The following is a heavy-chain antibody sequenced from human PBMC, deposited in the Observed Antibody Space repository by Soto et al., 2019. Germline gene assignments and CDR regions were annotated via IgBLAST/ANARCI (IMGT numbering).Heavy chain of an antibody. Sequence: QVQLQESGPGLVKTSQTLSLTCTVSGGSISSGGYYWSWIRQHPGKGLEWIGYIYFSGTPYYNPSPKSRVTISVDTSKNQFSLRLNSVTASDTAVYYCARGEYCGGDCWYNWFDPWGQGTLVTVSS. V-gene: IGHV4-31*03. D-gene: IGHD2-21*02. CDR3: ARGEYCGGDCWYNWFDP. CDR2: IYFSGTP. J-gene: IGHJ5*02. CDR1: GGSISSGGYY.